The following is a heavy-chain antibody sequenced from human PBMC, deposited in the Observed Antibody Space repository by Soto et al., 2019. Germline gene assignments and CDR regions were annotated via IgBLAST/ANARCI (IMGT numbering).Heavy chain of an antibody. CDR2: IIAYNGNT. CDR3: ARGLECRGYCLDKPTWFAP. D-gene: IGHD2-15*01. CDR1: GYTFTSYG. V-gene: IGHV1-18*01. Sequence: ASLKFSCKSSGYTFTSYGISWVRQAPGQGLDWMGWIIAYNGNTNYAQKLQGRVTMTTDTSTSTVYMELSSLRSDDTAVYFCARGLECRGYCLDKPTWFAPWGQGTLVTVSS. J-gene: IGHJ5*02.